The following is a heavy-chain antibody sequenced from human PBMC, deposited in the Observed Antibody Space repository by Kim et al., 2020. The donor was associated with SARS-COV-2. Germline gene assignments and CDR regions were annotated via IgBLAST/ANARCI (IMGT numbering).Heavy chain of an antibody. CDR3: ARDQGGSRDFWSGYYWRH. CDR1: GYTFTSYG. D-gene: IGHD3-3*01. V-gene: IGHV1-18*01. J-gene: IGHJ4*02. CDR2: ISAYNGNT. Sequence: ASVKVSCKASGYTFTSYGISWVRQAPGQGLEWMGWISAYNGNTNYAQKLQGRVTMTTDTSTSTAYMELRSLRSDDTAVYYCARDQGGSRDFWSGYYWRHWGQGTLVTVSS.